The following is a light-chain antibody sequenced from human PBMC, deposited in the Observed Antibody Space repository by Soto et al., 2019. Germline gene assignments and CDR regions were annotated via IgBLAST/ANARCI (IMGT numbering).Light chain of an antibody. Sequence: QPVLTQPPSVSGAPGQRVTISCTGSRSNIGAGYGVHWYQQLPGTAPKFLIYGNSNRPSGVPDRFSGSKSGTSASLAITGLQADDEADYYCQSYDSSLSRYVFGTGTKLTVL. J-gene: IGLJ1*01. CDR1: RSNIGAGYG. V-gene: IGLV1-40*01. CDR3: QSYDSSLSRYV. CDR2: GNS.